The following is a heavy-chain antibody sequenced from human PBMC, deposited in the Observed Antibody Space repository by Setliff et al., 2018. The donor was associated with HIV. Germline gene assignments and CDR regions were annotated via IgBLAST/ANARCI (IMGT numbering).Heavy chain of an antibody. CDR2: INPSGGST. CDR1: GYMFIAYG. Sequence: ASVKVSCKTSGYMFIAYGMSWVRQAPGQGLEWMGIINPSGGSTSYAQKFQGRVTMTRDTSTSTAYMELSSLRSEDTAVYYCARARITMIGDAFDIWGQGTMVTVSS. CDR3: ARARITMIGDAFDI. D-gene: IGHD3-22*01. V-gene: IGHV1-46*01. J-gene: IGHJ3*02.